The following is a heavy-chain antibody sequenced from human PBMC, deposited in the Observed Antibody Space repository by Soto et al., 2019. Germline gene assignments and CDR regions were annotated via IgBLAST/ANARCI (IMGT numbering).Heavy chain of an antibody. Sequence: QVQLVQSGAEVKKPGSSVKVSCKASGGTFSSYAISWVRQAPGQGLEWMGGIIPIFGTANYAQKFQGRVTITADESTSKAYQEQSSLGSEDTAGYYCGSGGGDLPYSSFDYWGQGTLVTVSS. CDR1: GGTFSSYA. CDR2: IIPIFGTA. J-gene: IGHJ4*02. CDR3: GSGGGDLPYSSFDY. V-gene: IGHV1-69*01. D-gene: IGHD6-19*01.